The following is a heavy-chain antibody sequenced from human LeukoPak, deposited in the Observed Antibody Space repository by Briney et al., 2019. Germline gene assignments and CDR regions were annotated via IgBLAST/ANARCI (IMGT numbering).Heavy chain of an antibody. Sequence: SETLSLTCTVSGGSISSSSYYWGWIRQHPGKGLEWIGYIYYSGSTYYNPSLKSRVTISVDTSKNQFSLKLSSVTAADTAVYYCARSALYGDYEGYFDYWGQGTLVTVSS. CDR1: GGSISSSSYY. CDR2: IYYSGST. J-gene: IGHJ4*02. CDR3: ARSALYGDYEGYFDY. D-gene: IGHD4-17*01. V-gene: IGHV4-31*03.